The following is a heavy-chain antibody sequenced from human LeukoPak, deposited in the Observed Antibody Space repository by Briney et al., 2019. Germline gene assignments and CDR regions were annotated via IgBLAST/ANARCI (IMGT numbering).Heavy chain of an antibody. Sequence: GASVKVSCRASGYTFTSYGISWVRQAPGQGLEWMGWISAYNGNTNYAQKLQGRVTMTTDTSTSTAYMELRSLRSDDTAVYYCARFWAPYYYDSSGYRTGTPIRHSHNWFGPWGQGTLVTVSS. CDR1: GYTFTSYG. D-gene: IGHD3-22*01. V-gene: IGHV1-18*01. CDR2: ISAYNGNT. CDR3: ARFWAPYYYDSSGYRTGTPIRHSHNWFGP. J-gene: IGHJ5*02.